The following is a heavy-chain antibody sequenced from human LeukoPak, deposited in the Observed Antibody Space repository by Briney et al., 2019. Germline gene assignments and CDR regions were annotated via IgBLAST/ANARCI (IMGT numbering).Heavy chain of an antibody. CDR1: GFTFRTYG. V-gene: IGHV3-30*02. J-gene: IGHJ6*03. CDR2: IWYDGSNK. D-gene: IGHD2-2*01. Sequence: GGSLRLSCAASGFTFRTYGMHWVRQAPGKGLEWVAFIWYDGSNKHYADSVKGRFTVSRDNSENTLYLQVNSLRAEDTAVYYCAKPSSRNYYYYYYMDVWGKGTTVTVSS. CDR3: AKPSSRNYYYYYYMDV.